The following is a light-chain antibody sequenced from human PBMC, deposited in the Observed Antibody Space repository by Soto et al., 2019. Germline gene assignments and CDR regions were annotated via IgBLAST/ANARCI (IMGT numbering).Light chain of an antibody. CDR1: SSDVGGYNF. CDR3: RSYTRSSTYV. J-gene: IGLJ1*01. Sequence: ASGSGAHGDASSITCTRNSSDVGGYNFVSWYQQHPGKAPKLMIYDVSNRPSGVSDRFSGSKSGNTASLTISGLQAEDEADYYCRSYTRSSTYVFGTGTKVTVL. V-gene: IGLV2-14*01. CDR2: DVS.